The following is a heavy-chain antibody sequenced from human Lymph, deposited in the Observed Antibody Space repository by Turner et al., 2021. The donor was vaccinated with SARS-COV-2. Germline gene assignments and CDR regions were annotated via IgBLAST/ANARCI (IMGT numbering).Heavy chain of an antibody. CDR2: IVVGSGNT. CDR1: GFTFSSSA. Sequence: QMQLVQSGPEVKKPGTSVKVSCKASGFTFSSSAVQWVRQARGQRREWIGWIVVGSGNTNYAQKFQERVTITRDMSTNTAYMELSSLRSEDTAVYYCAAAYCSGGSCSDGFDIWGQGTMVTVSS. V-gene: IGHV1-58*01. CDR3: AAAYCSGGSCSDGFDI. D-gene: IGHD2-15*01. J-gene: IGHJ3*02.